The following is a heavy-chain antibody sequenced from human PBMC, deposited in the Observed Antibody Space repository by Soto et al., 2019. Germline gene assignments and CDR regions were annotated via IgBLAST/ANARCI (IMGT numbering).Heavy chain of an antibody. J-gene: IGHJ4*02. CDR1: GYSFTSYC. V-gene: IGHV5-10-1*01. CDR2: IDPSDSYT. Sequence: PWESLKISCKGSGYSFTSYCISWVRQMPGKGLEWLGRIDPSDSYTNYSPSFQGHVTISADKSISTAYLQWSSLKASDTAMYYCARQYVTIFGVVTTDYWGRGTLVTVSS. CDR3: ARQYVTIFGVVTTDY. D-gene: IGHD3-3*01.